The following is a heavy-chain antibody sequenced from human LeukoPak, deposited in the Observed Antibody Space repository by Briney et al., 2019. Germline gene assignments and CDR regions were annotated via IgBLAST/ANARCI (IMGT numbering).Heavy chain of an antibody. D-gene: IGHD3-22*01. CDR2: IYSGGST. CDR3: AREGYYDSSGYYYPLYFDY. CDR1: GFTVSSNY. V-gene: IGHV3-66*01. Sequence: PGGSLRLSCAASGFTVSSNYMSWVCQAPGKGLEWVSVIYSGGSTYYADSVKGRFTISRDNSKNTLYLQMNSLRAEDTAVYYCAREGYYDSSGYYYPLYFDYWGQGTLVTVSS. J-gene: IGHJ4*02.